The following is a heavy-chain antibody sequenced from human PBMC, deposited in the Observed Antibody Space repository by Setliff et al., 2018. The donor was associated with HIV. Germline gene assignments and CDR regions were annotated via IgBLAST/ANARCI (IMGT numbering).Heavy chain of an antibody. CDR3: ARGMVWGRFSTSSDY. CDR2: INPDSGVT. D-gene: IGHD6-6*01. Sequence: ASVKVSCKAPRYTFTGYHIFWVRQAPGQGLESMGWINPDSGVTYYAQRFQGRVTMTRDTSITTAYMELTSLRSDDTAVYYCARGMVWGRFSTSSDYWGQGTLVTVSS. CDR1: RYTFTGYH. V-gene: IGHV1-2*02. J-gene: IGHJ4*02.